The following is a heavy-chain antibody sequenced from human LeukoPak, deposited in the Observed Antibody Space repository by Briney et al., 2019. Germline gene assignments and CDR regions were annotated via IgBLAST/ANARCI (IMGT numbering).Heavy chain of an antibody. V-gene: IGHV3-9*01. CDR2: ISWNSGSI. D-gene: IGHD6-6*01. Sequence: PGGSLRLSCAASGFTFDDYAMHWVRQAPGKGLEWVSGISWNSGSIGYADSVKGRFTISRDNAKNSLYLQMNSLRAEDTALYYCARDRKVQLLGFDYWGQGTLVTVSS. CDR1: GFTFDDYA. J-gene: IGHJ4*02. CDR3: ARDRKVQLLGFDY.